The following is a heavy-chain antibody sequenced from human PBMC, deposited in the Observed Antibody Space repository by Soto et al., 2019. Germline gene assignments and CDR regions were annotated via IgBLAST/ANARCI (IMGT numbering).Heavy chain of an antibody. J-gene: IGHJ6*02. CDR1: GGPISSSNW. D-gene: IGHD6-6*01. CDR2: IYHSGST. V-gene: IGHV4-4*02. CDR3: ARDLVGSSRRGGYYGMDV. Sequence: SSETLSLTCAVSGGPISSSNWWSWVRQPPGKGLEWIGEIYHSGSTNYNPSLKSRVTISVDKSKNQFSLKLSSVTAADTAVYYCARDLVGSSRRGGYYGMDVWGQGTKVTVSS.